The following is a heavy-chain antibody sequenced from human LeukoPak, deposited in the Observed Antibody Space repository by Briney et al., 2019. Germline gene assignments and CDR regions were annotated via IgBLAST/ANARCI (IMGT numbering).Heavy chain of an antibody. CDR2: VGIISDTV. CDR1: GFSFGSYS. J-gene: IGHJ3*02. V-gene: IGHV3-48*04. CDR3: AREIGTSDAFDI. Sequence: GGSLRLSCAASGFSFGSYSMNWVRQAPGKGLEWISFVGIISDTVYYADSVKGRFTISRDNAQNSLYLQMDSLRAEDTAVYYCAREIGTSDAFDIWGQGTMVTVSS. D-gene: IGHD1-1*01.